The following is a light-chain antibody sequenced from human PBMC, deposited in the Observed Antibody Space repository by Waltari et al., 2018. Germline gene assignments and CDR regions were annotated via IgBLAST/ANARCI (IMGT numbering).Light chain of an antibody. J-gene: IGKJ2*01. Sequence: EIVLTQSPATLSLSPGERATLSCRASQSVSSDLAWYQQKPGQAPRLLIYDASNRATGIPARFSGSGSGTDFTLTISSLEPEDFAVYYYQQRSNWPPMYTVGQGTKLGIK. CDR2: DAS. CDR3: QQRSNWPPMYT. V-gene: IGKV3-11*01. CDR1: QSVSSD.